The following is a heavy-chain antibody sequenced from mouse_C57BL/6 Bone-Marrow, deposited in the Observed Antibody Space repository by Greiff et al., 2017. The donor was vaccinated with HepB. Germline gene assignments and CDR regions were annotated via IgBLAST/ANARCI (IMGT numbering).Heavy chain of an antibody. D-gene: IGHD1-1*02. CDR1: GYTFTSYW. Sequence: QVQLQQPGAELVKPGASVKLSCKASGYTFTSYWMHWVKQRPGQGLELIGMIHPNSGSTNYNEKFKSKATLTVDKSSSTAYMQLSSLTSEDSAVYYCARHYPGAWFAYWGQGTLVTVSA. J-gene: IGHJ3*01. V-gene: IGHV1-64*01. CDR2: IHPNSGST. CDR3: ARHYPGAWFAY.